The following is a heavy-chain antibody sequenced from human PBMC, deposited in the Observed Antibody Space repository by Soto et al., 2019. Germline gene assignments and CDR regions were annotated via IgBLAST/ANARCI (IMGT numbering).Heavy chain of an antibody. CDR1: GYSFTSYW. CDR3: ARRALPDYYYYYGMDV. CDR2: IDPSDSYT. V-gene: IGHV5-10-1*01. J-gene: IGHJ6*02. Sequence: GESLKISCKGSGYSFTSYWISWVRQMPGKGLEWMGRIDPSDSYTNYSPSFQGHVTISADKSISTAYLQWSGLKASDTAMYYCARRALPDYYYYYGMDVWGQGTTVTVSS.